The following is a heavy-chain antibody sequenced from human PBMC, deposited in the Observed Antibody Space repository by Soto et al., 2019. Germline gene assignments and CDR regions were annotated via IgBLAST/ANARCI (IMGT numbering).Heavy chain of an antibody. J-gene: IGHJ6*02. CDR2: IHVSGST. Sequence: SETLSLTCTVSGGSVSSGSYQWTWIRQPPGKGLEWIGYIHVSGSTNDNPSLRGRVTMSIDTSKNQFSLKLSSVTAADTAVYYCARDGHGMDVWGQGTKVTVSS. CDR3: ARDGHGMDV. CDR1: GGSVSSGSYQ. V-gene: IGHV4-61*01.